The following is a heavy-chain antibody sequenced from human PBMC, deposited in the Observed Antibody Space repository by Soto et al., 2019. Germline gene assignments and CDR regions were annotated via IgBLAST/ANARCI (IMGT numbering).Heavy chain of an antibody. CDR1: GFIFSNAW. Sequence: EVPLVESGGGLVKPGGSLRLSCAASGFIFSNAWMNWVRQAPGKGLEWVGRIKSKTDGGTTDYAAPVKGRFTISRDDSKNTLYLQMNSLKIEDTAVYYCPLPPSYGMDVWGQGTTVTVSS. CDR2: IKSKTDGGTT. CDR3: PLPPSYGMDV. V-gene: IGHV3-15*07. J-gene: IGHJ6*02.